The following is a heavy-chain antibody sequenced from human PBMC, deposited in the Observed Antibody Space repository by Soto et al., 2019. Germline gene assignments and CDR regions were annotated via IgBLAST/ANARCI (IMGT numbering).Heavy chain of an antibody. CDR3: AAIVDGYGSDV. J-gene: IGHJ6*02. D-gene: IGHD5-12*01. CDR1: GFTFTSSA. V-gene: IGHV1-58*01. CDR2: IVVGSGNT. Sequence: SVKVCSKASGFTFTSSAVQGVRQASGQRLEWIGWIVVGSGNTNYAQKFQERVTITRDMSTSTAYMELSSLRSEDTAVYYCAAIVDGYGSDVWGQGTTVTVSS.